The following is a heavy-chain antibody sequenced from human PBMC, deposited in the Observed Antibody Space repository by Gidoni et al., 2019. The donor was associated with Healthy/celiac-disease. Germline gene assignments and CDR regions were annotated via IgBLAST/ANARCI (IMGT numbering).Heavy chain of an antibody. CDR3: AKDKGGRQGYYFDY. D-gene: IGHD2-15*01. J-gene: IGHJ4*02. CDR1: DLPFVDYA. Sequence: EVQLVESGGALVQPGRSLRLPCSDSDLPFVDYAMHWVRQAPGKGLEWVSGISWNSGSIAYADSVKGRFTISRDNAKNSLYLQMNSLRAEDTALYYCAKDKGGRQGYYFDYWGQGTLVTVSS. CDR2: ISWNSGSI. V-gene: IGHV3-9*01.